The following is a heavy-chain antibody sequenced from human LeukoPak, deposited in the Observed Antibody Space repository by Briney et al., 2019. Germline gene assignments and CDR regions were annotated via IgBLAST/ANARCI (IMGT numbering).Heavy chain of an antibody. CDR1: GFTFSSYS. J-gene: IGHJ4*02. D-gene: IGHD3-10*01. CDR3: ARDGAVLLWFGESAGGNFDY. CDR2: ISSSSSTI. V-gene: IGHV3-48*01. Sequence: PGGSLRLSCAASGFTFSSYSMNWVRQAPGKGLEWVSYISSSSSTIYYADSVKGRFTISRDNAKNSLYLQMNSLRAEDTAVYYCARDGAVLLWFGESAGGNFDYWGQGTLVTVSS.